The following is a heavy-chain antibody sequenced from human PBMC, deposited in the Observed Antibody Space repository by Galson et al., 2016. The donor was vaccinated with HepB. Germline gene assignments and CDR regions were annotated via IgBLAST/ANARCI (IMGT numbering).Heavy chain of an antibody. CDR3: AKDGSYCIKGVCYWYFDH. J-gene: IGHJ4*02. CDR2: ISNDGSDN. CDR1: GFTFSTYG. V-gene: IGHV3-30*18. Sequence: SLRLSCAASGFTFSTYGMHWVRQAPGKGLEWVAVISNDGSDNHYADSVKGRFTISRDNSKNTLYLQMKSLRAEDTAVYYCAKDGSYCIKGVCYWYFDHWGQGTLVTVSS. D-gene: IGHD2-8*01.